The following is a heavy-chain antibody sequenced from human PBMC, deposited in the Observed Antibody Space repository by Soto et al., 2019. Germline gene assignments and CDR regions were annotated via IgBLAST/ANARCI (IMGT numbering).Heavy chain of an antibody. CDR1: GFSVGDNY. J-gene: IGHJ3*01. Sequence: EVQLVESGGGLVQPGGSLRLSCAASGFSVGDNYMKWVRQAPGKGLEWVSLIYSGGSTFYADSVKGRFTISRDNSKNTLFLQMKNLRVDDTAVYYCARARGYRWGQGTMVTVSA. V-gene: IGHV3-66*01. CDR3: ARARGYR. CDR2: IYSGGST. D-gene: IGHD5-12*01.